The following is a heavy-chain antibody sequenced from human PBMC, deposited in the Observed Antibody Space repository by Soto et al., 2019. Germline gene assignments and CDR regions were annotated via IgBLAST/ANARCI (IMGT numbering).Heavy chain of an antibody. CDR2: ISYDGSNK. J-gene: IGHJ6*02. V-gene: IGHV3-30-3*01. CDR3: AREDAYVYGMDV. CDR1: GFTFSSYA. Sequence: GGSLRLSCAASGFTFSSYAMHWVRQAPGKGLEWVAVISYDGSNKYYADSVKGRFTISRDNSKNTLYLQMNSLRAEDTAVYYCAREDAYVYGMDVWGQGTTVTVSS. D-gene: IGHD3-16*01.